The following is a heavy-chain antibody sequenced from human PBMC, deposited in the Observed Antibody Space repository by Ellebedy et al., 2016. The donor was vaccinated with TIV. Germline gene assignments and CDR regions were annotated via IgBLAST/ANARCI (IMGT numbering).Heavy chain of an antibody. V-gene: IGHV4-59*01. D-gene: IGHD6-19*01. CDR1: GGSISSYY. Sequence: MPSETLSLTCTVSGGSISSYYWSWSRQPPGKGLEWIGYIDYSGSTNYNHSLKSRVTISVDTSKNQFSLKLSSVTAADTSLYSCARCPRQWLVDYWGQGTLVTVSS. CDR2: IDYSGST. J-gene: IGHJ4*02. CDR3: ARCPRQWLVDY.